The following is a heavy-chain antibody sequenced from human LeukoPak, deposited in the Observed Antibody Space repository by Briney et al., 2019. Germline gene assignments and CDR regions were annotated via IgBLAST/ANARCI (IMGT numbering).Heavy chain of an antibody. CDR3: ARDARTVGITMIVVGFAY. J-gene: IGHJ4*02. D-gene: IGHD3-22*01. Sequence: GSLRLSRAASGFTFSSYAMYWVRQSPGKGPEWGPGISYDGSNKYYADSVKGRFTISRDNSKKTMYLQMNSLRAEDTAVYYCARDARTVGITMIVVGFAYWGQGSLVTVSS. CDR2: ISYDGSNK. CDR1: GFTFSSYA. V-gene: IGHV3-30*04.